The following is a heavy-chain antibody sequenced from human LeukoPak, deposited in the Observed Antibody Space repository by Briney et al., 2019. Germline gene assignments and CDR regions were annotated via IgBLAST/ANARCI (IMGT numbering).Heavy chain of an antibody. CDR3: AKPITTSGATDGFDI. CDR2: IKQDGSEK. J-gene: IGHJ3*02. CDR1: GFTSSDYW. D-gene: IGHD3-3*01. V-gene: IGHV3-7*01. Sequence: GGSLRLSCAVSGFTSSDYWMNLVRQAPGKGLEWVANIKQDGSEKYYVDSVKGRFTISRDNAKNSLYMQMNSLRAEDTAVYYCAKPITTSGATDGFDIWGQGAKVTVSS.